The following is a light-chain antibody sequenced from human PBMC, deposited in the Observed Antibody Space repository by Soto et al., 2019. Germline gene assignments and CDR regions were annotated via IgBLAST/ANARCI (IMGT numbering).Light chain of an antibody. CDR1: QSISSW. J-gene: IGKJ1*01. CDR2: KTS. Sequence: DIQLTQSPSTLSASVGDRVTITCRASQSISSWFAWYQQKPGKAPNLLIYKTSNLESGVPSRFSGSGSGTEFTLTISSLQPDDFATYYCQYYNDYCWTFGQGTKVEIK. V-gene: IGKV1-5*03. CDR3: QYYNDYCWT.